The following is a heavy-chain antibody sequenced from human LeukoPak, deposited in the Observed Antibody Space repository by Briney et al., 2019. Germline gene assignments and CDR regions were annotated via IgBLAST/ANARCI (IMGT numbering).Heavy chain of an antibody. CDR2: IYHSGST. D-gene: IGHD3-3*01. J-gene: IGHJ1*01. V-gene: IGHV4-38-2*01. CDR1: GYSISSGYY. Sequence: SETLSLTCAVSGYSISSGYYWGWIRQPPGKGLEWIGSIYHSGSTYYNPSLKRRVTISVDTSKNQFSLKLSSVTAADTAVYYCARIDAYYDFWSGYSAEYFQHWGQGTLVTVSS. CDR3: ARIDAYYDFWSGYSAEYFQH.